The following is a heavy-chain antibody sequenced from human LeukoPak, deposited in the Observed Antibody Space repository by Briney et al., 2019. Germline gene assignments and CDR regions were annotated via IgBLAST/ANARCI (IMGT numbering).Heavy chain of an antibody. V-gene: IGHV3-7*01. CDR2: IKEDGRQA. CDR1: GSTFNGHW. CDR3: AREWYDYGGDSEGY. J-gene: IGHJ4*02. Sequence: GGSLRLSCVGSGSTFNGHWLTWVRQAPGRGLEWVASIKEDGRQAYYMDSVKGRFTTSRDNSKKSLYLQMNSLRIEDTAVYYCAREWYDYGGDSEGYWGQGTLVSVSS. D-gene: IGHD4-23*01.